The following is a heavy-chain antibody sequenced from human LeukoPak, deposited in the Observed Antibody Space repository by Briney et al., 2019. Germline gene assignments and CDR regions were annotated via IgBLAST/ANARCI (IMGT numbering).Heavy chain of an antibody. CDR1: GFTVSSNY. Sequence: GGSLRLSCAASGFTVSSNYMTWVRQAPGKGLEWVANIRQDGSEKYYVDSVKGRFTISRDNAKNSLYLQMNSLRAEDTAVYYCARESGWYDWGQGTLVTVSS. CDR2: IRQDGSEK. D-gene: IGHD6-19*01. CDR3: ARESGWYD. V-gene: IGHV3-7*04. J-gene: IGHJ4*02.